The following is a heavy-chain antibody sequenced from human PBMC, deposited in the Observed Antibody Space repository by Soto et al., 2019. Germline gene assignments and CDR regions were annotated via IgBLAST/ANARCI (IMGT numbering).Heavy chain of an antibody. CDR2: ITGSGDAT. D-gene: IGHD1-1*01. J-gene: IGHJ4*02. V-gene: IGHV3-23*01. CDR1: GFTFGSYK. Sequence: GGSLRLSCAASGFTFGSYKMSWVRQAPGKGLDWVSAITGSGDATSYTDSVKGRFTISRDNLKNTLYLQMNNLRAEDTAVYYCARLMGSRLEHFDYWGQGTLVTVSS. CDR3: ARLMGSRLEHFDY.